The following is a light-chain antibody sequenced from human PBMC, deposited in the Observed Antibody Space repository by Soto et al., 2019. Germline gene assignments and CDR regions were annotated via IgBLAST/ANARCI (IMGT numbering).Light chain of an antibody. CDR3: QQYGSSRFT. Sequence: IVLTQSPGTLSLSPGERATLSCRASQSISSSYLAWYQQKPGQAPRLLVYGASSRATGISDRFSGSGSGTDFTLTISRLESEDFAVYYCQQYGSSRFTFGSGTKVNIK. CDR2: GAS. CDR1: QSISSSY. J-gene: IGKJ3*01. V-gene: IGKV3-20*01.